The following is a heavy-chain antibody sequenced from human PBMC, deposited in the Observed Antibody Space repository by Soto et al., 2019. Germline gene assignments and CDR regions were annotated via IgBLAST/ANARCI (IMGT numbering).Heavy chain of an antibody. CDR2: IYYSGNT. CDR3: ARRYGPSFDY. V-gene: IGHV4-59*01. D-gene: IGHD4-17*01. CDR1: GGSISNYY. J-gene: IGHJ4*02. Sequence: QVQLQESGPGLVKPSETLSLTCTVSGGSISNYYWSWIRQPPGKGLEWIGYIYYSGNTNYNPSLKSRVTISVDTSKNQFSLRLSSVTAADTAVYYCARRYGPSFDYWGQGTLVTVSS.